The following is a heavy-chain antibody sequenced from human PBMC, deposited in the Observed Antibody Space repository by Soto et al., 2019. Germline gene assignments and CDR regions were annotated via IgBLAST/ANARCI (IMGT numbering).Heavy chain of an antibody. CDR2: ISSSSSTI. J-gene: IGHJ4*02. CDR1: GFTFSSYS. V-gene: IGHV3-48*02. CDR3: ARDLYYGSGQTGDY. D-gene: IGHD3-10*01. Sequence: ESGGGLVQPGGSLRLSCAASGFTFSSYSMNWVRQAPGKGLEWVSYISSSSSTIYYADSVKGRFTISRDNAKNSLYLQMNSLRDEDTAVYYCARDLYYGSGQTGDYWGQGTLVTVSS.